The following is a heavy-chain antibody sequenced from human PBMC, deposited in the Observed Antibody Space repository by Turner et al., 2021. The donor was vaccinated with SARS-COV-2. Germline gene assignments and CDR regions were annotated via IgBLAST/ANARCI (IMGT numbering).Heavy chain of an antibody. CDR1: AFTFSRYS. J-gene: IGHJ6*02. CDR2: ISSSSSYI. Sequence: EVQLVESGRGLVKHGRSLRLSCAASAFTFSRYSMNWVRQAPGKGLEWVSSISSSSSYIYYADSVKGRFTISRDNAKNSLYLQMNSLRAEDTAVYYCARDHRPVVVPAAKRAGSYYYGMDVWGQGTTVTVSS. V-gene: IGHV3-21*01. D-gene: IGHD2-2*01. CDR3: ARDHRPVVVPAAKRAGSYYYGMDV.